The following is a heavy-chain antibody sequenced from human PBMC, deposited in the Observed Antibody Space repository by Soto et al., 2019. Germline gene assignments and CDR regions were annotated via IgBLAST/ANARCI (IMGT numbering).Heavy chain of an antibody. V-gene: IGHV3-23*01. CDR2: VTGGDGFT. Sequence: EVHLLESGGGLVQPGGSLRLSCAASGFTFSNYAMTWVRQAPGKGLEWVSTVTGGDGFTYYADSVKGRFTISRDNSKNTLYXQXXSLXAXXXXXXXXXXXXXGGYQLLPLDYWGQGTLVTVSS. CDR1: GFTFSNYA. CDR3: XXXXXGGYQLLPLDY. D-gene: IGHD2-2*01. J-gene: IGHJ4*02.